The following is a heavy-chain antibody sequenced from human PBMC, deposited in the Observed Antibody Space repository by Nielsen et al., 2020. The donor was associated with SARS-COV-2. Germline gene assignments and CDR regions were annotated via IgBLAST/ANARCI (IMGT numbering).Heavy chain of an antibody. D-gene: IGHD2-15*01. CDR1: GGSISSYY. CDR3: ARRSAYCSGGSCYLWYYYYGMDV. CDR2: IYYSGST. V-gene: IGHV4-39*01. J-gene: IGHJ6*02. Sequence: SETLSLTCTVSGGSISSYYWGWIRQPPGKGLEWIGSIYYSGSTYYNPSLKSRVTISVDTSKNQFSLKLSSVTTADTAVYYCARRSAYCSGGSCYLWYYYYGMDVWGQGTTVTVSS.